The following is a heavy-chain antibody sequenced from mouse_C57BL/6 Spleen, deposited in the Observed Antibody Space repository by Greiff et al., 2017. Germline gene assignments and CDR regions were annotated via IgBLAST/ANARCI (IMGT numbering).Heavy chain of an antibody. J-gene: IGHJ1*03. V-gene: IGHV1-64*01. D-gene: IGHD1-1*01. CDR1: GYTFTSYW. Sequence: QVQLQQPGAELVKPGASVKLSCKASGYTFTSYWMHWVKQRPGQGLEWIGMIHPNSGSTKYNEKFKSKATLTVDKSSSTAYMQLSSLTSEDSAVYYCARDYYGSSYWYFDVWGTGTTFTVSS. CDR3: ARDYYGSSYWYFDV. CDR2: IHPNSGST.